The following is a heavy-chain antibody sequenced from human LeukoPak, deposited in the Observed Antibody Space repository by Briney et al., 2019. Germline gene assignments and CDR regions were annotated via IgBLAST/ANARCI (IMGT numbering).Heavy chain of an antibody. Sequence: PGESLRLSCAASGFTFSSYSMNWVRQAPGKGLEWVSSISSSSSYIYYADSVKGRFTISRDNAKNSLYLQMNSLRAEDTAVYYCASRTVTTHAFDIWGQGTMVTVSS. CDR3: ASRTVTTHAFDI. CDR1: GFTFSSYS. J-gene: IGHJ3*02. D-gene: IGHD4-17*01. CDR2: ISSSSSYI. V-gene: IGHV3-21*01.